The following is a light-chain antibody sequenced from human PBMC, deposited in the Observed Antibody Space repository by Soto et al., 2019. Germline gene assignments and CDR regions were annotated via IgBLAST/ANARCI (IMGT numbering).Light chain of an antibody. J-gene: IGLJ3*02. CDR2: DVS. CDR1: SSDVGGYNY. Sequence: QSALTQSASVSGSPGRSITISCTGTSSDVGGYNYVSWYQQHPGKAPKLIIYDVSNRPSGVSTRFSGSKSGNTASLTISGLQAEDEADYSCSSYTSTNSGVFGGGTKLTVL. V-gene: IGLV2-14*01. CDR3: SSYTSTNSGV.